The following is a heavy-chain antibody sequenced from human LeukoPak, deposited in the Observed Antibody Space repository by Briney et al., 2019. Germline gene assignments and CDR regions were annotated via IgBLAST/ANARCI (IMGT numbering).Heavy chain of an antibody. CDR3: ARDRDSCWYSVDWFDP. CDR2: ISSSGST. D-gene: IGHD6-19*01. J-gene: IGHJ5*02. Sequence: SETLSLTCTVSGDSISSGDYYWSWIRQPAGKGLEWIGRISSSGSTNYNPSLQSRVTISVDTSKNQFSLKLSSVTAADTAWYYCARDRDSCWYSVDWFDPWGQGTLVTVSS. CDR1: GDSISSGDYY. V-gene: IGHV4-61*02.